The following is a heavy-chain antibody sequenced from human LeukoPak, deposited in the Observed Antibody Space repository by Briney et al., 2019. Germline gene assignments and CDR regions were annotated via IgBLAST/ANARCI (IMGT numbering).Heavy chain of an antibody. J-gene: IGHJ6*02. CDR3: ARDAYSGSWLDYYGMDV. V-gene: IGHV4-4*07. Sequence: SETLSLTCTVSGGSISSYYWSWIRQPAGKGLEWIGRIYTSGSTNYNPSLKSRVTMSVDTSKNQFSLKLSSVTAADTAVYYCARDAYSGSWLDYYGMDVWGQGTTVTVSS. D-gene: IGHD6-13*01. CDR2: IYTSGST. CDR1: GGSISSYY.